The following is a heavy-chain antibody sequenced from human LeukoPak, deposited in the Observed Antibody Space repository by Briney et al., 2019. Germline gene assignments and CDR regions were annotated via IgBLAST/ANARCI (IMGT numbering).Heavy chain of an antibody. CDR3: ARHAKAYGSSCDY. Sequence: GESLRISCKGSGYSFTTYWISWVRQMPGKGLEWMGRIDPSDSYTNYSPSFQGHVTISTDKSFSTAYLQWTSLKASDTAMYYCARHAKAYGSSCDYWGQGTLVTVSS. J-gene: IGHJ4*02. D-gene: IGHD6-13*01. V-gene: IGHV5-10-1*01. CDR1: GYSFTTYW. CDR2: IDPSDSYT.